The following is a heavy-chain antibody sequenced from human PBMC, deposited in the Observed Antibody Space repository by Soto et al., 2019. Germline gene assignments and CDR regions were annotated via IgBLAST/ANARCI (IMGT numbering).Heavy chain of an antibody. CDR3: AKSPEAAAKYFDY. J-gene: IGHJ4*02. V-gene: IGHV3-23*01. D-gene: IGHD6-25*01. CDR2: VSGTGGSA. Sequence: GGSLRLSCAASGFTFSGYAMTWVRQAPGKGLEWVSGVSGTGGSAYYADSVKGRFTISRDKSTNTLYLHMNSLRAEDTAVYYCAKSPEAAAKYFDYWGQGTLVTVSS. CDR1: GFTFSGYA.